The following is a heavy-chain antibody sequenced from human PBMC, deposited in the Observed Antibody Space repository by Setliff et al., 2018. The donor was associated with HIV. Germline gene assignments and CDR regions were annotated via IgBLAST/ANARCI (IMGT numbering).Heavy chain of an antibody. CDR1: GGSIRATSYY. J-gene: IGHJ3*01. CDR2: IYYSGST. V-gene: IGHV4-39*01. Sequence: SETLSLTCTVSGGSIRATSYYWGWIRQPPGKGLEWIGSIYYSGSTKYNPSLKSRVTISLDMSKNQFSLKLNSVTAADTATYYCARGGGVGPIGSGFDLWGQGTMVTVAS. CDR3: ARGGGVGPIGSGFDL. D-gene: IGHD1-26*01.